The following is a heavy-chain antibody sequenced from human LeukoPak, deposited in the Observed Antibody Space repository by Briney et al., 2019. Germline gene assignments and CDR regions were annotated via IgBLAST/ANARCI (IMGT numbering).Heavy chain of an antibody. CDR3: ARRSGYYGSGSYRFDYGMDV. CDR2: IYLGDSDT. CDR1: GYSFTSYW. J-gene: IGHJ6*02. D-gene: IGHD3-10*01. V-gene: IGHV5-51*01. Sequence: GESLKISCKGSGYSFTSYWIGWVRQMPGKGLKWTGIIYLGDSDTRYSPSFQGQVTISADKSISTAYLQWSSLKASDTAMYSCARRSGYYGSGSYRFDYGMDVWGQGTTVTVSS.